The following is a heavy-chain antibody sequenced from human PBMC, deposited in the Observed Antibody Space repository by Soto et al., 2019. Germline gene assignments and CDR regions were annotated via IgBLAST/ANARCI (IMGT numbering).Heavy chain of an antibody. J-gene: IGHJ6*02. CDR2: IVVGSGNT. V-gene: IGHV1-58*01. D-gene: IGHD6-6*01. Sequence: ASVKVSCKASGFTFTSSAVQWVRQARGQRLELIGWIVVGSGNTNYAQKFQGRVTITADESTSTAYMELSSLRSEDTAVYYCGGRSSSEDYYYYYGMDVWGQGTTVTVSS. CDR3: GGRSSSEDYYYYYGMDV. CDR1: GFTFTSSA.